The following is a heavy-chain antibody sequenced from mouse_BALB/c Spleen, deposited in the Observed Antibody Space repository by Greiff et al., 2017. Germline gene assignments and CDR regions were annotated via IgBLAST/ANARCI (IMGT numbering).Heavy chain of an antibody. V-gene: IGHV1S137*01. CDR1: GYTFTDYA. Sequence: QVQLQQSGAELVRPGVSVKISCKGSGYTFTDYAMHWVRQSQAKRLEWIGVISTYYGDASYNQKFKGKATMTVDKSSSTAYMELARLTSEDSAIYSCARDDGYSFAYWGQGTLVTVSA. CDR2: ISTYYGDA. CDR3: ARDDGYSFAY. J-gene: IGHJ3*01. D-gene: IGHD2-3*01.